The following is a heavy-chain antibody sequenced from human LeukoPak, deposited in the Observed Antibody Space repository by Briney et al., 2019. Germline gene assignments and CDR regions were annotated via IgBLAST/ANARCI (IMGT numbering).Heavy chain of an antibody. Sequence: GGALRLSCAASGFTFSNYWMRWVRQAPGRGLEGVANIQRDVSEKYYVDSVKGRFTISRDNAKNSVYLQMNSLRADDTAVYYCGGGPGYWGQGTLVTVSS. D-gene: IGHD2-15*01. CDR1: GFTFSNYW. CDR2: IQRDVSEK. CDR3: GGGPGY. J-gene: IGHJ4*02. V-gene: IGHV3-7*01.